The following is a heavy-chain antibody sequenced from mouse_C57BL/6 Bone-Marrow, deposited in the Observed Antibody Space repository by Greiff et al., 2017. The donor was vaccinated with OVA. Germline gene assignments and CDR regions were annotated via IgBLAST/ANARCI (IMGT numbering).Heavy chain of an antibody. D-gene: IGHD1-1*01. CDR1: GFTFSDFY. CDR2: SRNNANDYTT. CDR3: ARDAGVTTVVARYFDV. V-gene: IGHV7-1*01. J-gene: IGHJ1*03. Sequence: EVKLVESGGGLVQSGRSLRLSCATSGFTFSDFYMEWVRQAPGKGLAWLAASRNNANDYTTEYSASVKGRFIVSRDTAQSILYLQMNALRAEDTAIYYCARDAGVTTVVARYFDVWGTGTTVTVSS.